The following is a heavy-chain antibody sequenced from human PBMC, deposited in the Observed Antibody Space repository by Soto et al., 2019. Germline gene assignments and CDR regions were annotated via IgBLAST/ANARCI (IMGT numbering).Heavy chain of an antibody. J-gene: IGHJ4*02. CDR3: ARPYSSGWYYFAY. V-gene: IGHV5-51*01. Sequence: ESLKLSCTGSGDKFSRYWIGWVRQMPGKGLEWMGIIYPGDSDTRYSPSFQGQVTISADKSISTAYLQWSSLKASDTAMYYCARPYSSGWYYFAYWGQGTLVTVSS. D-gene: IGHD6-19*01. CDR2: IYPGDSDT. CDR1: GDKFSRYW.